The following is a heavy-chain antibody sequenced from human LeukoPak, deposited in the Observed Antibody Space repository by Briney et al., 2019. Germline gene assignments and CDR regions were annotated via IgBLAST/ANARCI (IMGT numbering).Heavy chain of an antibody. CDR1: GGSISSSSYY. J-gene: IGHJ6*02. CDR2: IYYSGST. V-gene: IGHV4-39*07. CDR3: ARNRGSHRSYYGLDV. D-gene: IGHD1-26*01. Sequence: SETLSLTCTVSGGSISSSSYYWGWVRQPPGTGLEWVGSIYYSGSTYYNPSLKSRDTISVDPSKTQFSLRLSSVTAADTAVYYCARNRGSHRSYYGLDVWGQGTTVTVSS.